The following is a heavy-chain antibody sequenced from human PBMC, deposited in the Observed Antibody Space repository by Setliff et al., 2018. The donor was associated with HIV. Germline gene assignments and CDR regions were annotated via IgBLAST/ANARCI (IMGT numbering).Heavy chain of an antibody. CDR2: IYYSGST. D-gene: IGHD1-26*01. J-gene: IGHJ2*01. V-gene: IGHV4-61*08. CDR1: GGSISSGGYY. CDR3: ATRSHWYFDL. Sequence: ETLSLTCTVSGGSISSGGYYWSWSRQHPGKGLEWIGNIYYSGSTNYNPSLKSRVTISIDTSKNQFSLKLNSVTAADTAVYYCATRSHWYFDLWGRGTLVTVSS.